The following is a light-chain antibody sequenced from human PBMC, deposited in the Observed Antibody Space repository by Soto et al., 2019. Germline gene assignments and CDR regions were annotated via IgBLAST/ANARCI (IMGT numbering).Light chain of an antibody. J-gene: IGKJ4*01. CDR3: QQYNTWPIT. CDR1: QSVGSNY. V-gene: IGKV3-20*01. CDR2: GAS. Sequence: EIVLTQFPGTLSLSPGERATLSCRASQSVGSNYLAWYQQRPGQPPNLLIFGASHRAPDIPDRFSGSGSGTEFTLTISSLQSEDCAIYYCQQYNTWPITFGGGTKVDIK.